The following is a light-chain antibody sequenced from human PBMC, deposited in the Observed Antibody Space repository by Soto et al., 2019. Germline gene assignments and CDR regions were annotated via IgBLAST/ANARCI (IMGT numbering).Light chain of an antibody. Sequence: DIQMTQSPSTLSASLGDRVTITCRASQSISSWLAWYQQKPGSLPRLLIYRASTLESGVPSRFSGSGSGTEFTLTINSLQPDDFATYYCQRRPHAFGGGTKVDIK. V-gene: IGKV1-5*03. CDR2: RAS. J-gene: IGKJ4*01. CDR3: QRRPHA. CDR1: QSISSW.